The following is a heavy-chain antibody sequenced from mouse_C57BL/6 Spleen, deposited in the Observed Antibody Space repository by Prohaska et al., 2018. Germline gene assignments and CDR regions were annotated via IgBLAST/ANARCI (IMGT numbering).Heavy chain of an antibody. J-gene: IGHJ3*01. CDR3: TADPKDY. V-gene: IGHV6-3*01. Sequence: EVMLEESGGGLVQPAGSMKLSCVASGFTFSNYWMNWVRQSPEKGLEWVAQIRLKYDNYATHYAGSVKGRFTSLKEDYKSSGYLQMKNLRAEDSGIYYCTADPKDYWGKGTLVTVS. CDR2: IRLKYDNYAT. CDR1: GFTFSNYW.